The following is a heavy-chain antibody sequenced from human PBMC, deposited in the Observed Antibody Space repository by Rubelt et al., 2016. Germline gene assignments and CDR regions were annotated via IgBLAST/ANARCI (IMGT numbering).Heavy chain of an antibody. CDR2: IYYSGST. Sequence: QLQLQESGPGLVKPSETLSLTCTVSGGSISSSSYYWGWIRQPPGKGLEWIGSIYYSGSTYYNPSRNSGVTISVDTSKNQFSLKLSSVTAADTAVYYCARDPYSSSWLFDYWGQGTLVTVSS. V-gene: IGHV4-39*07. CDR3: ARDPYSSSWLFDY. CDR1: GGSISSSSYY. D-gene: IGHD6-13*01. J-gene: IGHJ4*02.